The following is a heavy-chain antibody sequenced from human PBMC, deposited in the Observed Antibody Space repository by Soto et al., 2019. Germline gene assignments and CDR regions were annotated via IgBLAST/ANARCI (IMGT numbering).Heavy chain of an antibody. V-gene: IGHV4-59*01. J-gene: IGHJ5*02. Sequence: PSETLSLTCTVSGGSISSYYWSWIRQPPGKGLEWIGYIYYSGSTNYNPSLKSRVTISVDTSKNQFSLKLSSVTAADTAVYYCARGLDTAIRFDHWGQGTLVTVSS. CDR2: IYYSGST. D-gene: IGHD5-18*01. CDR3: ARGLDTAIRFDH. CDR1: GGSISSYY.